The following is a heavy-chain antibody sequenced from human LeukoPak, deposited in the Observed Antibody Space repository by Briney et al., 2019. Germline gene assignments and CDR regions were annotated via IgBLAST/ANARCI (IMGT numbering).Heavy chain of an antibody. Sequence: GGSLRLSCAASGFTFSSYEMNWVRQAPGKGLEWVSYISSSGSTIYYADSVKGRFTISRDNAKNSLYLQMNSLRAEDTAVYYCARGGIAVAGTFDYWGQGTLVTVSS. CDR3: ARGGIAVAGTFDY. CDR1: GFTFSSYE. CDR2: ISSSGSTI. J-gene: IGHJ4*02. V-gene: IGHV3-48*03. D-gene: IGHD6-19*01.